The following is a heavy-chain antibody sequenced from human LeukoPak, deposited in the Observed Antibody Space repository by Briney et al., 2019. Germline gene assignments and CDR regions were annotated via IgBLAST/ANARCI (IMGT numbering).Heavy chain of an antibody. CDR2: IDVTGKKI. Sequence: QTGGSLRPSCAASGFAFSGFEMNWVRQAPGKGPEWIAYIDVTGKKIRYADSVKGRFTISRDNANSSVYLQMNSLRVDDTAVYYCARENYVRGYDYWGQGTLVTVSS. D-gene: IGHD3-16*01. CDR3: ARENYVRGYDY. V-gene: IGHV3-48*03. CDR1: GFAFSGFE. J-gene: IGHJ4*02.